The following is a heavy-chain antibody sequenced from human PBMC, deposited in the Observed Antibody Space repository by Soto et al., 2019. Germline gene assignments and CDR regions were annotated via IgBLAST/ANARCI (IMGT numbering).Heavy chain of an antibody. Sequence: GGSLRLSCAASGFTFSSYWMSWVRQAPGKGLEWVANIKQDGSEKYYVDSVKGRFTISRDNAKNSLYLQMNSLRAEDTAVYYCARDTASIAAGSHYYYYMDVWGKGTTVTVSS. J-gene: IGHJ6*03. CDR3: ARDTASIAAGSHYYYYMDV. CDR2: IKQDGSEK. D-gene: IGHD6-13*01. CDR1: GFTFSSYW. V-gene: IGHV3-7*01.